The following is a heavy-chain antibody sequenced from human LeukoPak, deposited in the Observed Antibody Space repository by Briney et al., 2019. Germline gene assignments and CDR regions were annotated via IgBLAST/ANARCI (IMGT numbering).Heavy chain of an antibody. V-gene: IGHV3-48*03. CDR3: ARDPDY. CDR1: GFTFSTYE. Sequence: QPGGSLRLSCAASGFTFSTYEMNWVRQAPGKGLEWVAYISASGASIYYAASVKGRFTISRDNAKNSLYLQMNSLRAEDTAVYYCARDPDYWGQGTLVTVSS. CDR2: ISASGASI. J-gene: IGHJ4*02.